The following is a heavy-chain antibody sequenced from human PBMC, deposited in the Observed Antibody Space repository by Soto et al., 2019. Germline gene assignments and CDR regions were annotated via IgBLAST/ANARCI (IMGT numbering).Heavy chain of an antibody. Sequence: AAVKFSCKDSGGSRSSYAVSWVRQAPGQGLEWMGGIIPIFGTPNYAQKFQGRVTIATDASTSTSYMELSSLRSEDTAVYYCARASQMATIAASLAYWGQGTLVTVFS. CDR1: GGSRSSYA. J-gene: IGHJ4*02. CDR3: ARASQMATIAASLAY. V-gene: IGHV1-69*05. D-gene: IGHD5-12*01. CDR2: IIPIFGTP.